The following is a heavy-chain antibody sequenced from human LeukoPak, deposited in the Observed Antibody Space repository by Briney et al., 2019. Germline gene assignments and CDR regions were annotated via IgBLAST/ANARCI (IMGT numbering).Heavy chain of an antibody. J-gene: IGHJ3*02. CDR3: ATPGIAVAPLRHRAFDI. CDR1: GGSISSYY. Sequence: SETLSLTCTVSGGSISSYYWSWIRQPAGKGLEWIGRIYTSGSTNYNPSLKSRVTMSVDTSKNQFSLKLSSVTAADTAVYYCATPGIAVAPLRHRAFDIWGQGTMVTVSS. CDR2: IYTSGST. V-gene: IGHV4-4*07. D-gene: IGHD6-19*01.